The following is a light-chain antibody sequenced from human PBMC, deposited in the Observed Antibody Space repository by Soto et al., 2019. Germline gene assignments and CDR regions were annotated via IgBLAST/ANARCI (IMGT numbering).Light chain of an antibody. J-gene: IGKJ1*01. CDR1: HSVGST. Sequence: ETVMTQSPAILSVSPGERATLSCRASHSVGSTLAWYQQKPGQALRLLMYDISTRASGVPARFSGSGSGTEFTLTISSMKSDDFAVYYCQHYNNWPWTVGQGTKVDI. V-gene: IGKV3-15*01. CDR2: DIS. CDR3: QHYNNWPWT.